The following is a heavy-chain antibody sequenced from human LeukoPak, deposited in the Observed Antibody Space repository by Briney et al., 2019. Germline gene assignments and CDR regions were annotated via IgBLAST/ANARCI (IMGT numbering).Heavy chain of an antibody. V-gene: IGHV3-21*04. J-gene: IGHJ3*02. CDR2: ISSSSSYI. D-gene: IGHD2-2*01. Sequence: GGSLRLSCAASGFTFSSYSMNWVRQAPGKGLEWVSSISSSSSYIYYADSVKGRFTISRDNAKNSLYLQMNSLRADDMALYYCVKDMYERPVGAFDIWGQGTMVTGSS. CDR1: GFTFSSYS. CDR3: VKDMYERPVGAFDI.